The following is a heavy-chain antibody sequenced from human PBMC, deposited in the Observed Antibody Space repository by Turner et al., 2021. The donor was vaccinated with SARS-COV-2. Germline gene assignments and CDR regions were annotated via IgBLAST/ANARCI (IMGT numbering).Heavy chain of an antibody. V-gene: IGHV3-30-3*01. CDR2: ISYDGSNK. Sequence: QVQLVESGGGVVQPGRSLRLSCAASGFTFSSYAMHWVRQAPGKGLEWVAVISYDGSNKYYADSVKGRFTISRDKSKNTLYLQMNSLRAEDTAVYYCAREDYYDSSGSLDYWGQGTLVTVSS. CDR1: GFTFSSYA. D-gene: IGHD3-22*01. CDR3: AREDYYDSSGSLDY. J-gene: IGHJ4*02.